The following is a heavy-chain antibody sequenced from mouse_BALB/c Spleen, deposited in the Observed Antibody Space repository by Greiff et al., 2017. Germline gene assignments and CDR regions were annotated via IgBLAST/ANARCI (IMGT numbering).Heavy chain of an antibody. J-gene: IGHJ1*01. CDR1: GFSLTSYG. D-gene: IGHD2-1*01. CDR2: IWAGGST. V-gene: IGHV2-9*02. Sequence: VQLVESGPGLVAPSQSLSITCTVSGFSLTSYGVHWVRQPPGKGLEWLGVIWAGGSTNYNSALMSRLSISKDNSKSQVFLKMNSLQTDDTAMYYCAREIKNYYGNPWYFDVWGAGTTVTVSS. CDR3: AREIKNYYGNPWYFDV.